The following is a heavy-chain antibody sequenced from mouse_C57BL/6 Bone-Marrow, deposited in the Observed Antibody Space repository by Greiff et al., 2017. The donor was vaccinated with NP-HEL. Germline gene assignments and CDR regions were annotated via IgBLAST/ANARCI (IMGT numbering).Heavy chain of an antibody. J-gene: IGHJ4*01. Sequence: EVKLMESGGGLVQPGGSLKLSCAASGFTFSDYGMAWVRQAPRKGPEWVAFISNLAYSIYYADTVTGRFTITRENAKNTLYLEMCSLRSEDTAMYYCARQDYYGSSLCAMDYWGQGTSVTVSS. CDR3: ARQDYYGSSLCAMDY. V-gene: IGHV5-15*01. CDR1: GFTFSDYG. CDR2: ISNLAYSI. D-gene: IGHD1-1*01.